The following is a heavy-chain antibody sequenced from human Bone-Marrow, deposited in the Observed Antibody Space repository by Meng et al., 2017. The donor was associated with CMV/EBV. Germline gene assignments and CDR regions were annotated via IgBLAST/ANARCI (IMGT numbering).Heavy chain of an antibody. J-gene: IGHJ4*02. Sequence: SETLSLTCTVSGGSISSGYYWGWIRQPPGKGLEWIGSIYHSGSTYYNPSLKSRVTISVDTSKNQFSLKLSSVTAADTAVYYCASRAERRWGYYFDYWGQGTLVTVSS. V-gene: IGHV4-38-2*02. CDR3: ASRAERRWGYYFDY. D-gene: IGHD1-1*01. CDR2: IYHSGST. CDR1: GGSISSGYY.